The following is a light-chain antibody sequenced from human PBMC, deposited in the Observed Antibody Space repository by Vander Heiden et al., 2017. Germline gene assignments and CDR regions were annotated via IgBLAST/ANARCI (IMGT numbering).Light chain of an antibody. CDR2: LGA. J-gene: IGKJ3*01. CDR3: MQALQTPLFT. V-gene: IGKV2-28*01. CDR1: QSLLHSNGYNY. Sequence: SVMPQSPLSLPVTPGEPASISCRSSQSLLHSNGYNYLDWYLQKPGQSPQLLIYLGANRASGVPDRFSGSGSGTDFTLKISRVEAEDVGVYYCMQALQTPLFTFGPGTKVDIK.